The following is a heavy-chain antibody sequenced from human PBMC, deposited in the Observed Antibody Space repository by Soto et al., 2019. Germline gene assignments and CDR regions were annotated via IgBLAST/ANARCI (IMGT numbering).Heavy chain of an antibody. CDR3: AKWDGYGDY. D-gene: IGHD5-12*01. Sequence: EVQLLESGGDLVQPGGSLRLSCAASGFTFSSQSMTWVRQAPGKGLEWVSGISGGSDNTWHADSVKGRFTISRDNSKNTVYLQMNSLRADDTAVYYCAKWDGYGDYWGQGTLVTVS. CDR2: ISGGSDNT. V-gene: IGHV3-23*01. J-gene: IGHJ4*02. CDR1: GFTFSSQS.